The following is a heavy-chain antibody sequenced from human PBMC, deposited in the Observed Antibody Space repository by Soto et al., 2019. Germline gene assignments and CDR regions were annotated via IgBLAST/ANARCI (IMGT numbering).Heavy chain of an antibody. CDR1: GFTFSSYA. CDR3: AKTGRSSGWPHFVFDY. V-gene: IGHV3-23*01. CDR2: ISGSGGST. J-gene: IGHJ4*02. D-gene: IGHD6-19*01. Sequence: GGSLRLSCAASGFTFSSYAMSWVRQAPGKGLEWVSAISGSGGSTYYADSVKGRFTISRDNSKNTLYLQMNSLRAEDTAVYYCAKTGRSSGWPHFVFDYWGQGTLVTVSS.